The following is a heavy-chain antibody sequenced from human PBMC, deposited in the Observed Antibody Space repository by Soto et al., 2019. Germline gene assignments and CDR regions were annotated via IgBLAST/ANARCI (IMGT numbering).Heavy chain of an antibody. J-gene: IGHJ5*02. CDR2: ISAYNGNT. V-gene: IGHV1-18*01. CDR3: ARVVPGGVVVVAAPGHWFDP. D-gene: IGHD2-15*01. CDR1: GYTFTSYG. Sequence: GASVKVSCKASGYTFTSYGISWVRQAPGQGLEWMGWISAYNGNTNYAQKLQGRVTMTTDTSTSTAYMELRSLRSDDTAVYYCARVVPGGVVVVAAPGHWFDPWGQGTLVTVSS.